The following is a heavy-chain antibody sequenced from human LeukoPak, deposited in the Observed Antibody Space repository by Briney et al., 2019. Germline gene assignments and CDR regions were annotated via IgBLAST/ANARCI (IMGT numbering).Heavy chain of an antibody. V-gene: IGHV1-69*05. J-gene: IGHJ6*02. D-gene: IGHD3-10*01. CDR2: IIPIFGTA. CDR3: ARGGEYYGSGSYYYYYGMDV. Sequence: ASVKVSCKASGGTFSSYAISWVRQAPGQGLEWMGGIIPIFGTANYAQKFQGRVTITTDESTSTAYMELSSLRSDDAAVYYCARGGEYYGSGSYYYYYGMDVWGQGTTVTVSS. CDR1: GGTFSSYA.